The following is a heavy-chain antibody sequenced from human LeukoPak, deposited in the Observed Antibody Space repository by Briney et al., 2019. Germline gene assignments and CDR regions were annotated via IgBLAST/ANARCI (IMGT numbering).Heavy chain of an antibody. CDR2: IKQDGSEK. D-gene: IGHD3-3*01. CDR3: TPEFKVLRFLW. V-gene: IGHV3-7*01. Sequence: GGSLRLSCAASGFTFSSYWMSWVCQAPGKGLEWVANIKQDGSEKYYVDSVKGRFTISRDNAKNSLYLQMNSLKTEDTAVYYCTPEFKVLRFLWWGQGTLVTVSS. J-gene: IGHJ4*02. CDR1: GFTFSSYW.